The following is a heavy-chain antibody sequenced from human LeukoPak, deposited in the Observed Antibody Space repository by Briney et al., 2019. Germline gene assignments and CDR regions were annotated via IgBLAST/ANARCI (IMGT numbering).Heavy chain of an antibody. CDR3: AKAVRLVGATVGLFDY. D-gene: IGHD1-26*01. J-gene: IGHJ4*02. Sequence: GRPLSLSSAAPGFPFSNYWIHWVGRGPGKGLEGVSAISGRGGSTYYADSVKGRFTISRDDSKNTLYLQMNSLRAEDTAVYYCAKAVRLVGATVGLFDYWGQGTLVTVSS. V-gene: IGHV3-23*01. CDR2: ISGRGGST. CDR1: GFPFSNYW.